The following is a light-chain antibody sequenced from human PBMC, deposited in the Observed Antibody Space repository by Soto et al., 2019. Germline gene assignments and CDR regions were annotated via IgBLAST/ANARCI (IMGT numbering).Light chain of an antibody. CDR1: QSISSW. V-gene: IGKV1-5*01. J-gene: IGKJ4*01. CDR3: QQYNSYPRT. Sequence: DIQMTHSPATFIRYXCGGVTIPXXASQSISSWLAWYQQKPGKAPKLLIYDASSLESGVPSRFSGSGSGTEFTLTISGLQPDDFATYYCQQYNSYPRTFGGGTKVDI. CDR2: DAS.